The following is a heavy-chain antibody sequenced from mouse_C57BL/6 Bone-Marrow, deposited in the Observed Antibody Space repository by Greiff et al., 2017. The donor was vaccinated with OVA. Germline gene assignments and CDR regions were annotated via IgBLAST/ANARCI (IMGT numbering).Heavy chain of an antibody. Sequence: VKLQESGAELVRPGASVTLSCKASGYTFTDYEMHWVKQTPVHGLEWIGAIDPETGGTAYNQRFKGKAILTADKSSSTAYMELRSLTSEDSAVYYCTRGDWDVKGDYFDYWGQGTTLTVSS. J-gene: IGHJ2*01. CDR1: GYTFTDYE. V-gene: IGHV1-15*01. CDR3: TRGDWDVKGDYFDY. D-gene: IGHD4-1*01. CDR2: IDPETGGT.